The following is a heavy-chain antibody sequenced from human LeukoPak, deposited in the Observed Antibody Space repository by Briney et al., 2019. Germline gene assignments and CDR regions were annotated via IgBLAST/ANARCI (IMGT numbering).Heavy chain of an antibody. CDR2: ITDSGGRT. V-gene: IGHV3-23*01. CDR3: AREVPILADAFDI. J-gene: IGHJ3*02. CDR1: GFTFSSYA. D-gene: IGHD2-8*02. Sequence: GGSLRLSCAASGFTFSSYAMSWVRQAPGKGLEWVSAITDSGGRTYYADSVKGRFTISRDNAKNSLYLQMNSLRAEDTAVYYCAREVPILADAFDIWGQGTMVTVSS.